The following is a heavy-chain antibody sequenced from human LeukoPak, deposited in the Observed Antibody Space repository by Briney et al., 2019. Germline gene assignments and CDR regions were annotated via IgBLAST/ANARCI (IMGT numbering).Heavy chain of an antibody. J-gene: IGHJ4*02. Sequence: SETLSLTCTVSGVSLSSYYWTWLRQPPGKGLEWVGYIFYSGSTNYNPSLKSRISISVDTSKNQFSLKLSSVTAADTAVYYCARLRGNYFPDYWGLGALVTVSS. CDR3: ARLRGNYFPDY. D-gene: IGHD4-11*01. CDR1: GVSLSSYY. V-gene: IGHV4-59*01. CDR2: IFYSGST.